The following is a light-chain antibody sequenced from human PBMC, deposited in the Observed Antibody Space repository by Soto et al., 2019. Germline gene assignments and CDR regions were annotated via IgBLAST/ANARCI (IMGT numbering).Light chain of an antibody. Sequence: QSALTHPASVSGSPGQSITISCPRPTDDVGLYNYVSWYQQHPGNAPKLIIDEVNNRPSGVSNRFSASKSGKTASLTISGLQAEDEASYFCASYTSSSPLYVFGTGTKVTVL. CDR2: EVN. CDR1: TDDVGLYNY. V-gene: IGLV2-14*01. CDR3: ASYTSSSPLYV. J-gene: IGLJ1*01.